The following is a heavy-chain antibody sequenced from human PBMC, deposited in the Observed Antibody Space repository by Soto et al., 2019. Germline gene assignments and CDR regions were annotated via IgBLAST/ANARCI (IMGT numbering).Heavy chain of an antibody. J-gene: IGHJ4*02. V-gene: IGHV3-30*18. CDR2: ISYDGRNR. CDR3: AKDPRGTYYYGSGSYTYYFDL. CDR1: GFTFSGYG. Sequence: QVQLVESGGGVVQPGRSLRLSCAASGFTFSGYGMHWVRQAPGKGLEWVAVISYDGRNRYYADSVKGRFTISRDNSKKTVHLQMNSPRTEDTAVYYCAKDPRGTYYYGSGSYTYYFDLWGQGTLVTVSS. D-gene: IGHD3-10*01.